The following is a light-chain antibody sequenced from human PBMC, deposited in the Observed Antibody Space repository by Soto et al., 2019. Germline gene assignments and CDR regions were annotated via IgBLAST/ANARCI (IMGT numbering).Light chain of an antibody. V-gene: IGKV1-39*01. J-gene: IGKJ2*01. CDR2: AAS. CDR1: QSIITF. Sequence: DIQMTQSPSSLSASVGDRVTITCRASQSIITFLNWYQQKPGKGPKVLIYAASRLQGGVPSRFSGSGSGTDFTLNISSLQPEDFAIYCCQQSYSVPYTFGQGTKLEI. CDR3: QQSYSVPYT.